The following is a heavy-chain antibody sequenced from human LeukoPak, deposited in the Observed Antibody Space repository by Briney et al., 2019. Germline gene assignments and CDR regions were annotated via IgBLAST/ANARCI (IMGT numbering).Heavy chain of an antibody. Sequence: GGSLRLSCAASGFTFSSYSMNWVRQAPGKGLEWVSSISSSSSYIYYADSVKGRFTISRDNSKNTLYLQMNSLRAEDTAVYYCARGPRKITPEYYFDYWGQGTLVTVSS. CDR3: ARGPRKITPEYYFDY. J-gene: IGHJ4*02. D-gene: IGHD4-23*01. CDR1: GFTFSSYS. V-gene: IGHV3-21*01. CDR2: ISSSSSYI.